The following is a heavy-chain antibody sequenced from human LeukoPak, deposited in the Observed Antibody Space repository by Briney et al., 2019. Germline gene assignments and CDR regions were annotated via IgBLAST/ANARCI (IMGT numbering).Heavy chain of an antibody. CDR1: GYTLTELS. CDR3: ATAPERWLQRGAFDI. V-gene: IGHV1-24*01. D-gene: IGHD5-24*01. CDR2: FDPEDGET. J-gene: IGHJ3*02. Sequence: ASVKVSCKVSGYTLTELSMHWVRQAPGKGLEWMGGFDPEDGETIYAQKFQGRVTMTEDTSTDTAYMELSSLRSEDTAVYYCATAPERWLQRGAFDIWGQGTMVTVSS.